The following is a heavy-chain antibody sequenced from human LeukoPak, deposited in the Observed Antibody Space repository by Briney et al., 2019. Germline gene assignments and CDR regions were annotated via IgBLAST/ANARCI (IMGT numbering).Heavy chain of an antibody. J-gene: IGHJ6*02. Sequence: PSETLSLTCTVSGGSITSSIDYWGWVRQPPGKGREWIATIYYSTSTQYNPSLKSRVTMSVDTSKNQFSLKLSSMTAADTAVYYCARHQCSGTRCYNFYFYGMDVWGQGTTVTVSS. CDR2: IYYSTST. V-gene: IGHV4-39*01. CDR3: ARHQCSGTRCYNFYFYGMDV. D-gene: IGHD2-2*02. CDR1: GGSITSSIDY.